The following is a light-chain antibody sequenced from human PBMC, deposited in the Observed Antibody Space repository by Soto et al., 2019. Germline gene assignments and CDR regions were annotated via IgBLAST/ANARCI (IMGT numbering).Light chain of an antibody. Sequence: DIQMTQSPSSLSASVGDRVTITCRAGQSILDYLSWYQLKPGKAPRLLMYGAASLQSGVPSRFSGSGSGTDFTLTISGLLPEDVATYYCQQNYRTPPTFGGGTKVDIK. CDR2: GAA. V-gene: IGKV1-39*01. CDR1: QSILDY. CDR3: QQNYRTPPT. J-gene: IGKJ4*01.